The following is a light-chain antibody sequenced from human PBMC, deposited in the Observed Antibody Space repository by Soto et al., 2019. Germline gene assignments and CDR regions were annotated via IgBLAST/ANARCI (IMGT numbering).Light chain of an antibody. J-gene: IGLJ7*01. V-gene: IGLV2-23*01. CDR2: EGN. Sequence: QSALTQPASVSGSPGQSITISCTGTSSDVGSYNLVSWYQQHPGRAPKLMIFEGNKRPSGIPTRFSGSKSGNTASLTISGLQAEDEADYYCCSYATGDSAVFGGGTLLTVL. CDR3: CSYATGDSAV. CDR1: SSDVGSYNL.